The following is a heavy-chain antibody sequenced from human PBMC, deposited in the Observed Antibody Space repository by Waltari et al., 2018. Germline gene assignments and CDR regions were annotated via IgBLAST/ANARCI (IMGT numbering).Heavy chain of an antibody. D-gene: IGHD3-3*01. CDR2: MNRNSGST. V-gene: IGHV1-8*01. CDR1: VYPFISYD. CDR3: ARGQIFGVVPY. J-gene: IGHJ4*02. Sequence: QLQLLQSAAEVHKPGASVNVSCMAPVYPFISYDINWVGQATGQGLEWMGWMNRNSGSTGYAQKFQGRVTMTRNTSISTAYMELSSLRSEDTAVYYCARGQIFGVVPYWGQGTLVTVSS.